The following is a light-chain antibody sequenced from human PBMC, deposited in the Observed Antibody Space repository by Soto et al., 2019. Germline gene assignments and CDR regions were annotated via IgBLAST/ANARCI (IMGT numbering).Light chain of an antibody. CDR2: DAS. CDR3: QHRGGWPLT. V-gene: IGKV3-11*01. J-gene: IGKJ4*01. Sequence: EIVLTQSPATLSLSPGERAALSCRASQGVGRFLAWYQQKPGQAPRLLIYDASNRATGIPARFSGSGSVTDFTLAIDNLEPEDFAVYYCQHRGGWPLTFGGGTKFEIK. CDR1: QGVGRF.